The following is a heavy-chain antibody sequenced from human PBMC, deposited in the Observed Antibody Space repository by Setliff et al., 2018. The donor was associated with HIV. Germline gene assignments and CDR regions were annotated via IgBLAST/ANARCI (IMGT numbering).Heavy chain of an antibody. CDR3: ARDATRGGDFDF. CDR2: IKEDGSET. J-gene: IGHJ4*02. D-gene: IGHD1-26*01. CDR1: GFTFSNFW. Sequence: GGSLRLSCATSGFTFSNFWMTWVRQAPGKGLEWVANIKEDGSETFYVDSVKGRFTMSRDKAKNLVYLEMNSLKVEDTAVYYCARDATRGGDFDFWGQGTLVTVSS. V-gene: IGHV3-7*01.